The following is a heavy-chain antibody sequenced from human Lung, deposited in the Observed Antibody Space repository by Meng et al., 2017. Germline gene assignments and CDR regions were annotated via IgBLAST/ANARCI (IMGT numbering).Heavy chain of an antibody. CDR2: INHSGST. Sequence: QSLLQQGGAGRLKPAATLSLSCAVSGGSFSDYYWSWTRQPPGKGLEWIGEINHSGSTNYNPSLESRATISVDTSQNKFSLKLSSVTAADSAVYYCARGPTTMAHDFDYWGQGTLVTASS. CDR1: GGSFSDYY. D-gene: IGHD4-11*01. V-gene: IGHV4-34*01. CDR3: ARGPTTMAHDFDY. J-gene: IGHJ4*02.